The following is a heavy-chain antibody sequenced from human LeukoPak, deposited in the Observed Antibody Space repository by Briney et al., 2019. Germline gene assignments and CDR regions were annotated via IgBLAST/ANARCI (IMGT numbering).Heavy chain of an antibody. Sequence: PGGSLRLSCAASGFTFNNFGMHWVRKAPGKGLEWVAFMGYEGIHKYYADSVKGRFTISKDNSKATLYLHMNSLRPEDTAVYYCARDLHGGYSSDYWGQGTLVTVSS. D-gene: IGHD4-23*01. CDR3: ARDLHGGYSSDY. CDR1: GFTFNNFG. J-gene: IGHJ4*02. V-gene: IGHV3-30*02. CDR2: MGYEGIHK.